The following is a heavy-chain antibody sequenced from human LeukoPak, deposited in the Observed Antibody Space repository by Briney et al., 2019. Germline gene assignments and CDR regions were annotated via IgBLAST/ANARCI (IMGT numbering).Heavy chain of an antibody. J-gene: IGHJ4*02. CDR1: GGSISSYY. D-gene: IGHD6-6*01. V-gene: IGHV4-59*12. CDR2: IYYSGTT. Sequence: SETLYLTCTVSGGSISSYYWSWIRQPPGEGLEWVGYIYYSGTTNYNPSLKSRVTISVDTSKNQFSLKLSSVTAADTAVYYCARRGSSSAHYWGQGTLVTVSS. CDR3: ARRGSSSAHY.